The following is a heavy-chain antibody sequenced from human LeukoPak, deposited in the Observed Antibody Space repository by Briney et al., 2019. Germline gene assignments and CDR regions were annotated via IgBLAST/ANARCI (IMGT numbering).Heavy chain of an antibody. CDR3: ARGRKDIVVVPAAIFGY. J-gene: IGHJ4*02. CDR2: INHSGST. D-gene: IGHD2-2*01. CDR1: GGSFSGYY. V-gene: IGHV4-34*01. Sequence: SETLSLTCAVYGGSFSGYYWSWIRQPPGKGLEWIGEINHSGSTNYNPSLKSRVTISVDTSKNQFSLKLSSVTAADTAVYHCARGRKDIVVVPAAIFGYWGQGTLATVSS.